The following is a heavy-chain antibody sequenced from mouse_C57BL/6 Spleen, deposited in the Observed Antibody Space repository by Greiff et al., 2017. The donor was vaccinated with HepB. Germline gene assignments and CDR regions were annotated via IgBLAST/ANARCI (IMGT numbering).Heavy chain of an antibody. CDR3: ARSLITTVVGY. CDR2: INPYNGGT. J-gene: IGHJ2*01. Sequence: VQLQQSGPVLVKPGASVKMSCKASGYKFTDYYMNWVKQSHGKSLEWIGVINPYNGGTSYNQKFKGKATLTVDKSSSTAYMELNSLTSEDSAVYYCARSLITTVVGYWGQGTTLTVSS. CDR1: GYKFTDYY. D-gene: IGHD1-1*01. V-gene: IGHV1-19*01.